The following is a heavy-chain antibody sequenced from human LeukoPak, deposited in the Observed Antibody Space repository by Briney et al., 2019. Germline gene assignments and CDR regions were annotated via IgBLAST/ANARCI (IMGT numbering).Heavy chain of an antibody. CDR1: GFTFSSYS. Sequence: GGSLRLSCVASGFTFSSYSMNWVRQAPGKGLEWVSSIKSSSSYIYHADSVKGRFTISRDNAKNLLYLQMNSLRAEDTAVYYCARELPNCGGDCPVDYWGQGTLVIVSS. D-gene: IGHD2-21*02. CDR3: ARELPNCGGDCPVDY. CDR2: IKSSSSYI. V-gene: IGHV3-21*04. J-gene: IGHJ4*02.